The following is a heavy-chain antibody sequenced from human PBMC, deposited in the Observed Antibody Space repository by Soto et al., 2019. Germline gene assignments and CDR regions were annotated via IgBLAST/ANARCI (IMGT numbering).Heavy chain of an antibody. Sequence: GGSLRLSCAASGFTFSSYSMNWVRQAPGKGLEWVSSISSSSSYIYYADSVKGRFTISRDNSKNTLYLEMNTLRVEDTAVYYCAKVLPATGIEGGGDAFDIWGQGTMVTVSS. V-gene: IGHV3-21*01. CDR3: AKVLPATGIEGGGDAFDI. J-gene: IGHJ3*02. CDR1: GFTFSSYS. D-gene: IGHD1-26*01. CDR2: ISSSSSYI.